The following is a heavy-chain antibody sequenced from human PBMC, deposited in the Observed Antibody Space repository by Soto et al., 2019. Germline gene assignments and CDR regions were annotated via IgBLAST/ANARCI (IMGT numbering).Heavy chain of an antibody. CDR1: GGSISSYY. J-gene: IGHJ4*02. V-gene: IGHV4-4*07. Sequence: SETLSLTCTVSGGSISSYYWSWIRQPAGKGLEWIGRIYTSGSTNYNPSLKSRVTMSVDTSKNQFSLKLSSVTASDSAIYYCFRGGVTSRTFDYWGQGTLVTVSS. D-gene: IGHD3-16*01. CDR3: FRGGVTSRTFDY. CDR2: IYTSGST.